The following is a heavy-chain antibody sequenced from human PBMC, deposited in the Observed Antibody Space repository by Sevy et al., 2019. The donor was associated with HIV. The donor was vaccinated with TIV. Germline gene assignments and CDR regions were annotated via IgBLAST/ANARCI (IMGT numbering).Heavy chain of an antibody. D-gene: IGHD3-16*01. CDR1: GFPFSNYN. J-gene: IGHJ4*02. Sequence: GGSLRLSCAASGFPFSNYNMNWVRQTPGRGLEWVSYISRRSTTIYYADSVKGRFTISRDNDQSSLYLQMNALRHEDTAVYYCARQTTISAYNDFWGQGTLVSVSS. V-gene: IGHV3-48*02. CDR3: ARQTTISAYNDF. CDR2: ISRRSTTI.